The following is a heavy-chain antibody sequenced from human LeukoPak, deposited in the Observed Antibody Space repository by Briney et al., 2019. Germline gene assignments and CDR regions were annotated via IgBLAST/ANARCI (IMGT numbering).Heavy chain of an antibody. Sequence: ASVKVSCKASGYTFTSYAMHWVRQAPGQRLEWMGWINAGNGNTKYPQKFQGRVTITRDTSASTAYMELSSLRSEDTAVYYCASFGVVPAAPFDPWGQGTLVTVSS. D-gene: IGHD2-2*01. CDR1: GYTFTSYA. V-gene: IGHV1-3*01. CDR2: INAGNGNT. CDR3: ASFGVVPAAPFDP. J-gene: IGHJ5*02.